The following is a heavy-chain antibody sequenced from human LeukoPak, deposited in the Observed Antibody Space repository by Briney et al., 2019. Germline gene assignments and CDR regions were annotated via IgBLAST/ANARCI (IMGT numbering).Heavy chain of an antibody. CDR3: ARDGTIGRGYSYGYDYYYMDV. V-gene: IGHV1-2*02. J-gene: IGHJ6*03. Sequence: GASVKVSCKASGYTFTSYAMNWVRQAPGQGLEWMGWINPNSGGTNYAQKFQGRVTMTRDTSISTAYMELSRLRSDDTAVYYCARDGTIGRGYSYGYDYYYMDVWGKGTTVTISS. D-gene: IGHD5-18*01. CDR1: GYTFTSYA. CDR2: INPNSGGT.